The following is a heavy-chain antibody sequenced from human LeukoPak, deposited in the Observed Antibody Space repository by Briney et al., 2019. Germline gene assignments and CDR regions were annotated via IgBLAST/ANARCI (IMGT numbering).Heavy chain of an antibody. J-gene: IGHJ4*02. CDR2: IKSKTDGGTT. CDR3: TTMSGYSYGFPDY. D-gene: IGHD5-18*01. V-gene: IGHV3-15*01. Sequence: GGSLRLSCAASGFTFRDYVMSWVRQAPGKGLEWVGRIKSKTDGGTTDYAAPVKGRFTISRDDSKNTLYLQMNSLKTEDTAVYYCTTMSGYSYGFPDYWGQGTLVTVSS. CDR1: GFTFRDYV.